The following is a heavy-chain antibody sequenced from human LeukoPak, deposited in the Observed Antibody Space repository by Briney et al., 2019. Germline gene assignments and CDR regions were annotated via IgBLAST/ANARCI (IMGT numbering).Heavy chain of an antibody. CDR1: GFTFSSYS. V-gene: IGHV3-30*03. CDR2: ISYDGSNQ. J-gene: IGHJ4*02. CDR3: ARLGIITAAGSNDY. Sequence: GGSLRLSCAASGFTFSSYSMNWVRQAPGKGLDWVALISYDGSNQWYADFVKGRFTVSRDSSKNTLYLQMNSLRAEDTAVYYCARLGIITAAGSNDYWGQGTLVTVSS. D-gene: IGHD6-13*01.